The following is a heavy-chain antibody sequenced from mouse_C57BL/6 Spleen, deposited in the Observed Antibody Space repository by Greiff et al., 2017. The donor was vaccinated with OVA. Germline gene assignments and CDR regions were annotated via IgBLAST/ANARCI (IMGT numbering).Heavy chain of an antibody. J-gene: IGHJ4*01. CDR3: AAYYGNAMDY. D-gene: IGHD2-10*01. CDR1: GFTFSDYG. Sequence: DVKLQESGGGLVKPGGSLKLSCAASGFTFSDYGMHWVRQAPEKGLEWVAYISSGSSTIYYADTVKGRFTISRDNAKNTLFLQMTSLRSEDTAMYYCAAYYGNAMDYWGQGTSVTVSS. CDR2: ISSGSSTI. V-gene: IGHV5-17*01.